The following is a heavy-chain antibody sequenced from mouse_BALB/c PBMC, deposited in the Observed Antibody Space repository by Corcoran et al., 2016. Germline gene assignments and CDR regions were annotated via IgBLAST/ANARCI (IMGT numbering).Heavy chain of an antibody. CDR3: ARSDDTTVSDGFAY. J-gene: IGHJ3*01. CDR2: INPYNDGT. D-gene: IGHD1-1*01. CDR1: GYTFTSYV. Sequence: EVQLQQSGPELVKPGASVKMSCKASGYTFTSYVMHWVKQKPGQGLEWIGYINPYNDGTKYNEKFKGKATLTSDKSSSTAYMELSSLTSEDSAVYYCARSDDTTVSDGFAYWGQGTLVTVSA. V-gene: IGHV1S136*01.